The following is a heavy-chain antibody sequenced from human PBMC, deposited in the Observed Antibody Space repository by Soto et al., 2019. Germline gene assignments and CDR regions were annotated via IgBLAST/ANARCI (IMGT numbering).Heavy chain of an antibody. J-gene: IGHJ5*01. V-gene: IGHV4-61*01. CDR2: ISYSGST. D-gene: IGHD2-2*01. CDR3: ARGDAIKWFDS. Sequence: LSLTCTVSGGSVSSASFYWNWIRQPPGKGLEWIGYISYSGSTNYNPSLRSRVTISVDTSKNQFSLRLTSATAADTAVYYCARGDAIKWFDSWGQGTRVTVSS. CDR1: GGSVSSASFY.